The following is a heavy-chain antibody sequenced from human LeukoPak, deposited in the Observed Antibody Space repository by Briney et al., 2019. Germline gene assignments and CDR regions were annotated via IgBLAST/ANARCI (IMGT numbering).Heavy chain of an antibody. CDR3: ARGAMVRGSYYFDY. D-gene: IGHD3-10*01. CDR1: GGSISSYY. CDR2: TYYSGST. Sequence: SETLSLTCTVSGGSISSYYWSWIRQPPGKGLEWIGYTYYSGSTNYNPSLKSRVTISVDASKNQFSLKLSSVTAADTAVYYCARGAMVRGSYYFDYWGQGTLVTVSS. V-gene: IGHV4-59*01. J-gene: IGHJ4*02.